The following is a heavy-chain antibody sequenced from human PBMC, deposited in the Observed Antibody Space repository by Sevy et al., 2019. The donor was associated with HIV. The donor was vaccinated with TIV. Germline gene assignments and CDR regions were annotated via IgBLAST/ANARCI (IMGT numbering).Heavy chain of an antibody. Sequence: GGSLRLSCGASGFDFREYAMHWVRQAPGKGLEWEAAVSSDGTNTYYVDSVKGRFTISRDSSQNTLFLHMNSLRVEDTAVYYCVKVGMQLWSYFDFWGQGTLVTVSS. CDR1: GFDFREYA. CDR2: VSSDGTNT. V-gene: IGHV3-30*18. CDR3: VKVGMQLWSYFDF. J-gene: IGHJ4*02. D-gene: IGHD5-18*01.